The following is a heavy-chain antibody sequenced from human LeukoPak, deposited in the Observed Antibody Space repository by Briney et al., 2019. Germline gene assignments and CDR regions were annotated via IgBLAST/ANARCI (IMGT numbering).Heavy chain of an antibody. Sequence: PSETLSLTCAVSGGSFIGYHWNWIRQPPGKWLEWIGEINHRGNPNYNPSLMSRVTISIDTSKNQFSLKLRSLTAADTAVYYCARDPTTVVTTPYYFDDWGQGTLVTVSS. D-gene: IGHD4-23*01. CDR1: GGSFIGYH. CDR3: ARDPTTVVTTPYYFDD. CDR2: INHRGNP. J-gene: IGHJ4*02. V-gene: IGHV4-34*01.